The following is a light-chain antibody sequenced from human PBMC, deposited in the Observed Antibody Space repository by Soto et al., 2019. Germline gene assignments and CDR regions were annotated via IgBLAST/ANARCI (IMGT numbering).Light chain of an antibody. CDR1: QGISNY. CDR2: AAS. V-gene: IGKV1-27*01. Sequence: DIQMTQSPSSLSASVGDRVTITCQASQGISNYLAWYQQKPGKVPKLLIYAASTLQSGVPSRFSGSGSGTDFTLTISSLQPEDVATYYCQKYNSALWTFGQGTKVEIK. J-gene: IGKJ1*01. CDR3: QKYNSALWT.